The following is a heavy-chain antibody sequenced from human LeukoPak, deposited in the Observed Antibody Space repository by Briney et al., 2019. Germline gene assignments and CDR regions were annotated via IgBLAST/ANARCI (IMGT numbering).Heavy chain of an antibody. Sequence: GASVKVSCKASGYTFTSYGISWVRQAPGQGLEWMGWTSAYNGNTNYAQKLQGRVTMTTDTSTSTAYMELRSLRSDDTAVYYCARGWYYDSSGYPPFDYWGQGTLVTVSS. J-gene: IGHJ4*02. CDR1: GYTFTSYG. V-gene: IGHV1-18*01. D-gene: IGHD3-22*01. CDR3: ARGWYYDSSGYPPFDY. CDR2: TSAYNGNT.